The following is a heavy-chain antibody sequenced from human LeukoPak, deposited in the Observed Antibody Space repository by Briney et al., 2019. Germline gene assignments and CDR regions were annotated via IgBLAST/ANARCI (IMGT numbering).Heavy chain of an antibody. V-gene: IGHV4-59*01. CDR1: GGSINNYY. J-gene: IGHJ4*02. CDR3: ARALSSNFFDY. Sequence: SETLSLTCTVSGGSINNYYWSWIRQPPGKALEYIGYIYYTGTTNYNPSLKSRVTISVDTSKNQFSLRLSSVTAADTAVYYCARALSSNFFDYWGQGTLVTVSS. D-gene: IGHD2/OR15-2a*01. CDR2: IYYTGTT.